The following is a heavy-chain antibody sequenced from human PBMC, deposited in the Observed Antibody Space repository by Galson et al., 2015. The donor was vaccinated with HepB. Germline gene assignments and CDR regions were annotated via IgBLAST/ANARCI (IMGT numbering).Heavy chain of an antibody. CDR2: VIGSDGST. V-gene: IGHV3-23*01. J-gene: IGHJ4*02. Sequence: SLRLSCAASGFSFNSYAMSWVRQAPGKGLEWVSAVIGSDGSTNYADSVKGRFTISRDNSKNTLYLQMNTLRADDTAVYYCVKGFDGYNSPLNFWGQGSLVTVSS. CDR1: GFSFNSYA. D-gene: IGHD5-24*01. CDR3: VKGFDGYNSPLNF.